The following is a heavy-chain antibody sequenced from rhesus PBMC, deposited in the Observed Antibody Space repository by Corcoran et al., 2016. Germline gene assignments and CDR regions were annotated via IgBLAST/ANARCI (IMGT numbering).Heavy chain of an antibody. Sequence: QVQLQESGPGLVKPSETLSLTCAVSGYSISSGYGWSWIRQPPGKGLEWSGYIGGSSGSSTHYNPSLKSRVTLSVDTSKNQLSLKLSSVTTADTAVYYCAKVYSSGWYYFDYWGQGVLVTVSS. CDR2: IGGSSGSST. D-gene: IGHD6-31*01. CDR3: AKVYSSGWYYFDY. V-gene: IGHV4-127*01. J-gene: IGHJ4*01. CDR1: GYSISSGYG.